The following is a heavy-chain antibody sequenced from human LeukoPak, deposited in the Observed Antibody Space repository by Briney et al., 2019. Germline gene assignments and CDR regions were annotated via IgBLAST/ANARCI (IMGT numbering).Heavy chain of an antibody. J-gene: IGHJ5*02. D-gene: IGHD2-15*01. Sequence: SETLSLTCTVPGGSISSYCWSWIRQPAGKGLEWIGRIYTSGSTNYNTSLKSRVTMSVDTSKNQFSLKLSSVTAADTAVYYCARGRPHIVVVVAARPTWFDPWGQGTLVTVSS. CDR3: ARGRPHIVVVVAARPTWFDP. CDR1: GGSISSYC. CDR2: IYTSGST. V-gene: IGHV4-4*07.